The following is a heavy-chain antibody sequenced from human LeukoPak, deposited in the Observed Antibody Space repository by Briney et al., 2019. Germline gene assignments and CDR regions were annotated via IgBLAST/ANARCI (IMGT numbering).Heavy chain of an antibody. J-gene: IGHJ6*03. V-gene: IGHV4-39*07. CDR2: IYYSGST. CDR3: ARNVEMATRDQDYYYYYMDV. D-gene: IGHD5-24*01. Sequence: SETLSLTCTVSGGSISSSSYYWGWIRQPPGKGLEWIGSIYYSGSTYYNPSLKSRVTISVDTSKNQFSLKLSSVTAADTAVYYCARNVEMATRDQDYYYYYMDVWGKGTTVTVSS. CDR1: GGSISSSSYY.